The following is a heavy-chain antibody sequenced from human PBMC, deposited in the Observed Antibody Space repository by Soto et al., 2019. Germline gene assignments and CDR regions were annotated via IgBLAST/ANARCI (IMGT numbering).Heavy chain of an antibody. J-gene: IGHJ4*02. CDR2: IRQDGSQK. CDR3: ARGGYCSSTSCSLFDC. CDR1: GFTFSTYW. D-gene: IGHD2-2*03. Sequence: EVQLVESGGGLVQPGGSLRLSCAASGFTFSTYWMSWVRQAPGKGLEWVANIRQDGSQKYYVDSVKGRFTISRDNAKNSLYLQMNSLRADDTAVYYCARGGYCSSTSCSLFDCWGQGTLVTVSS. V-gene: IGHV3-7*01.